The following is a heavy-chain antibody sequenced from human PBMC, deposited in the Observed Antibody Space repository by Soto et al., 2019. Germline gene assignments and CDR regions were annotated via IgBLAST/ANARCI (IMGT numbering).Heavy chain of an antibody. CDR1: GLTLSPYW. CDR2: ISGDGTIT. D-gene: IGHD1-26*01. CDR3: ASGYGGSRLNF. J-gene: IGHJ4*02. Sequence: EVQLVESGGGLVQPGGSLRLSCAASGLTLSPYWMHWVRQAPGKGLVWVSRISGDGTITTYADSVKGRFTISRDNAKNTLDIQMNSLRAEDTAVYYCASGYGGSRLNFWGQGTLVTVSS. V-gene: IGHV3-74*03.